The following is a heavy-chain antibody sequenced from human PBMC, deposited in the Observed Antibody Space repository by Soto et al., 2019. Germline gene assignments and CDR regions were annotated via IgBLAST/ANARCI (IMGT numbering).Heavy chain of an antibody. CDR2: IWYDGSNK. CDR1: GFTFSSYG. V-gene: IGHV3-33*01. Sequence: GGSLRLSCAASGFTFSSYGMHWVRQAPGKGLEWVAVIWYDGSNKYYADSVKGRFTISRDNSKNTLYLQMNSLRAEDTAVYYCAREKRTNGGSYGMDVWGQGTTVTVSS. J-gene: IGHJ6*02. D-gene: IGHD2-8*01. CDR3: AREKRTNGGSYGMDV.